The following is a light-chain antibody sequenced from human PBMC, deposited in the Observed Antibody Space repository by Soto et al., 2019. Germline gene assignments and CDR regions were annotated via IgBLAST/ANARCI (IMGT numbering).Light chain of an antibody. Sequence: DIQMTQSPSTLSASVGDRVTITCRASQSITNWLAWYQQKPGKAPKLLVYDASSLESGVLSRFSGSGSGTEFTLTISSLQPDDFATYYCQQYNSYSPLTFGPGTKVDIK. V-gene: IGKV1-5*01. CDR2: DAS. CDR1: QSITNW. CDR3: QQYNSYSPLT. J-gene: IGKJ3*01.